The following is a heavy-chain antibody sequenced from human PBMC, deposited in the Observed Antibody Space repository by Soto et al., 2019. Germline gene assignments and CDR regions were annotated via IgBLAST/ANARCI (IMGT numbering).Heavy chain of an antibody. CDR1: GYTLTELS. D-gene: IGHD2-2*01. V-gene: IGHV1-24*01. J-gene: IGHJ4*02. Sequence: ASVKVSCKVSGYTLTELSMHWVRQAPGKGLEWMGGFDPEDGETIYAQKFQGRVTMTEDTSTDTAYMELSSLRSEDTAVYYCARGENDCISTSCPSAFDYWGQGTLVTVSS. CDR3: ARGENDCISTSCPSAFDY. CDR2: FDPEDGET.